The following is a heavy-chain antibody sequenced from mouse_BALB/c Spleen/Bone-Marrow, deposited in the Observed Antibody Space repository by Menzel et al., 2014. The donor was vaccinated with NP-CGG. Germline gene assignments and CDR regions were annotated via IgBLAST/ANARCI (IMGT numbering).Heavy chain of an antibody. CDR2: ISIGGSKM. Sequence: EVKLVESGGDLVKPGGTLKLSCAASGFVFSGHDMSWVRQDPEKRLEWVAYISIGGSKMDNPDIVKGRFTISRDNAKNTLYLQMTSLKSEDTAMYFCARHNSDAMDYWGQGTSVTVSS. CDR1: GFVFSGHD. V-gene: IGHV5-12-1*01. J-gene: IGHJ4*01. CDR3: ARHNSDAMDY.